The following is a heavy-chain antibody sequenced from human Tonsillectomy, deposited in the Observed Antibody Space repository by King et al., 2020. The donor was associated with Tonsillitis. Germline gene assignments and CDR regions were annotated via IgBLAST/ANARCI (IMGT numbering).Heavy chain of an antibody. CDR3: ARDGYETGGLEY. J-gene: IGHJ4*02. CDR2: IKQNGSGK. CDR1: GFTFNNYW. V-gene: IGHV3-7*01. Sequence: VQLVESGGGLVQPGGSLRLSCAASGFTFNNYWMNWVRQAPGKVLGLVANIKQNGSGKYYVDSVKGRFTISRDNAKNSLYLQMNSLRAEDTAVYYCARDGYETGGLEYWGQGTLVTVSS. D-gene: IGHD2-8*02.